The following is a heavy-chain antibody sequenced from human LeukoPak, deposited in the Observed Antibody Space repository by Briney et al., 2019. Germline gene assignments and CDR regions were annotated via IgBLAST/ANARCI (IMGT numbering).Heavy chain of an antibody. D-gene: IGHD2-21*01. V-gene: IGHV3-23*01. Sequence: GSLRLSCAASGFTFNNFAMSWVRQAPGKGPEWVSAISDSGGTTVYADSVRGRFTISRDNSKNTLYLQMNSLRAEDSAVFYCVKEVGPYCGDGTCDTGNWFDPWGQGTQVTVSS. J-gene: IGHJ5*02. CDR3: VKEVGPYCGDGTCDTGNWFDP. CDR1: GFTFNNFA. CDR2: ISDSGGTT.